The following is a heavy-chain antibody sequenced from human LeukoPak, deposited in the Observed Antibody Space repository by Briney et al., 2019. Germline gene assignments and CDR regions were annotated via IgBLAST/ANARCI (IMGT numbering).Heavy chain of an antibody. Sequence: SETLSLTCAVYIGSFSGYYWSWIRQPPGKGLEWIGEINHSGSTNYNPSLKSRVTISVDTSKNQFSLKLSSVTAADTAVYYCARRGPPRTMLRGVKSGWFDPWGQGTLVTVSS. V-gene: IGHV4-34*01. J-gene: IGHJ5*02. D-gene: IGHD3-10*01. CDR3: ARRGPPRTMLRGVKSGWFDP. CDR2: INHSGST. CDR1: IGSFSGYY.